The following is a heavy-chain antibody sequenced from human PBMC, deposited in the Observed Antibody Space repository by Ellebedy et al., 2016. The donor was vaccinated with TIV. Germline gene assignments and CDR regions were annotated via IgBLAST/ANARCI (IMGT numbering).Heavy chain of an antibody. V-gene: IGHV3-9*01. J-gene: IGHJ6*02. CDR2: ISWNSGSI. Sequence: SLKISCAASGFTFDDYAMHWVRQAPGKGLEWVSGISWNSGSIGYADSVKGRFTISRDNAKNSLYLQMNSLRGEDTALYYCAKTCGGDCYGGYYGMDVWGQGTTVTVSS. CDR3: AKTCGGDCYGGYYGMDV. D-gene: IGHD2-21*02. CDR1: GFTFDDYA.